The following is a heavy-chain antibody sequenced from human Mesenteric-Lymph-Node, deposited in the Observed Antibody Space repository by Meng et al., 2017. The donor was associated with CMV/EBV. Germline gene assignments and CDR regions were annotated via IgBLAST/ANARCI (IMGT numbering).Heavy chain of an antibody. Sequence: VSVGDKYMNKSSQGNGEEPEGVSYISASDTTIHYARSEKRRFIKERDDHKNSRYLQMNSLRAEDTAVYYCTRSRGGSTSCPKCYFDPWGQGALVTVSS. CDR1: VSVGDKY. CDR2: ISASDTTI. J-gene: IGHJ5*02. V-gene: IGHV3-11*01. D-gene: IGHD2-2*01. CDR3: TRSRGGSTSCPKCYFDP.